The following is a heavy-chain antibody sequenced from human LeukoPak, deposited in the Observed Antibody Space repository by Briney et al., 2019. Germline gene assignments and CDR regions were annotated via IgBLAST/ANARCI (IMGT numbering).Heavy chain of an antibody. CDR2: IYYSGST. J-gene: IGHJ4*02. D-gene: IGHD3-10*01. CDR3: ARGSYYYGSGSPFDY. Sequence: PSETLSLTCTVSGGSISSYYWSWIRQPPGKGLEWIGYIYYSGSTNYNPSLKSRVTISVDTSKYQFSLKLSSVTAADTAVYYCARGSYYYGSGSPFDYWGQGTLVTVSS. V-gene: IGHV4-59*01. CDR1: GGSISSYY.